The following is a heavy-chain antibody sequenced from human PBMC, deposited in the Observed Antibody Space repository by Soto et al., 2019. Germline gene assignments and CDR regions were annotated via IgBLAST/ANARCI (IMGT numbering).Heavy chain of an antibody. CDR2: IYYRGST. CDR3: AREVGIAAAGTNWFDP. J-gene: IGHJ5*02. D-gene: IGHD6-13*01. V-gene: IGHV4-61*01. CDR1: GGSVSSGSYY. Sequence: SETLSLTCTVSGGSVSSGSYYWSCMRQPPGKGLEWIGYIYYRGSTNYNPSLKSRVTISVDTSKNQFSLKLSSVTAADTAVYYCAREVGIAAAGTNWFDPWGQGTLVTVSS.